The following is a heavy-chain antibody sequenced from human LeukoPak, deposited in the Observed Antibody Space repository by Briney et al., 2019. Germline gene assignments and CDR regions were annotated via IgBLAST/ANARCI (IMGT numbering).Heavy chain of an antibody. CDR3: ARGADCSSTSCYKGDWFDP. D-gene: IGHD2-2*02. CDR2: ISSSGSYI. CDR1: GFTFSSYN. Sequence: PGGSLRLSCAASGFTFSSYNMNWVRQAPGKGLEWVSFISSSGSYIYYADSVRGRFTISRDNAENSLYLQMNSLRAEDTAVYCCARGADCSSTSCYKGDWFDPWGQGTLVTVSS. V-gene: IGHV3-21*01. J-gene: IGHJ5*02.